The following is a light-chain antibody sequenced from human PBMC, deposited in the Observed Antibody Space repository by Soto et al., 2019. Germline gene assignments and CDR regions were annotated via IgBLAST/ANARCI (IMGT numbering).Light chain of an antibody. Sequence: DIQMTQSPSSLSASVGDRVTITCRASQGISTYLAWYQQKPGKVPKLLIYAASTLQSGVPSRFSGSGSGTEVTLTISSLQPEDVATYYCQKYNSAPLTFGGGTKVEIK. J-gene: IGKJ4*01. V-gene: IGKV1-27*01. CDR1: QGISTY. CDR3: QKYNSAPLT. CDR2: AAS.